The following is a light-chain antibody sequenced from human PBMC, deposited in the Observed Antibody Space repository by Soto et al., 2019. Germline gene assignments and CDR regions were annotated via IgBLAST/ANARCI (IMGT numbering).Light chain of an antibody. CDR2: DAS. Sequence: DLQMTQSPSTLSASVGDRVTITCRASQSISSWLAWYQQKPGKAPKLLIYDASSLESGVPSRFSGSGSGTEFTLTISSLQPDDFATYYCQHGATFGQGTKVEIK. CDR1: QSISSW. J-gene: IGKJ1*01. CDR3: QHGAT. V-gene: IGKV1-5*01.